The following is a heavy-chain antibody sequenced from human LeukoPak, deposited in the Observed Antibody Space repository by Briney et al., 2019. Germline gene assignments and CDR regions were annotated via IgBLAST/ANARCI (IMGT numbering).Heavy chain of an antibody. Sequence: GGSPRLSCAASEFTFSNYALHWVRQAPGKGLQWVAVISYDGNTIHYADSVKGRFIISRDTSKNTLYLQMNSLRAEDTAVYYCARSGGLQKFDYWGQGTLVTVSS. D-gene: IGHD4-11*01. V-gene: IGHV3-30-3*01. CDR1: EFTFSNYA. CDR2: ISYDGNTI. J-gene: IGHJ4*02. CDR3: ARSGGLQKFDY.